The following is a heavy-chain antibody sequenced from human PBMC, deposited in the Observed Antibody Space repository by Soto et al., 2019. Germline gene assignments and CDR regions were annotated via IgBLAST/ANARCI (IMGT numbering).Heavy chain of an antibody. CDR3: ARYAYCSGGSCSFDY. D-gene: IGHD2-15*01. J-gene: IGHJ4*02. CDR2: ISYSGST. Sequence: QVHLLESGPGLVKPSETLSLACTVSGGSISGYYWSWIRQPPGKGLEWIGYISYSGSTNYNPSLKGRVTISVDTSKNQFSLKLSSVTAADTAVYYCARYAYCSGGSCSFDYWGQGTLVTVSS. V-gene: IGHV4-59*08. CDR1: GGSISGYY.